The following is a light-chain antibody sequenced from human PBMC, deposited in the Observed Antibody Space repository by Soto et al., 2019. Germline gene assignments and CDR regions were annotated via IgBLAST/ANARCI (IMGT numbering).Light chain of an antibody. J-gene: IGLJ3*02. V-gene: IGLV2-23*02. CDR3: CSYAGSSTPNWV. CDR1: SSEVGSYNL. Sequence: QLVLTQPASVSGSPGQSITISCTGTSSEVGSYNLVSWYQQHPGKAPKLMIYEVSKRPSGVSNRFSGSKSGNTASRTISGLQAEDEADYYCCSYAGSSTPNWVFGGGTQLTVL. CDR2: EVS.